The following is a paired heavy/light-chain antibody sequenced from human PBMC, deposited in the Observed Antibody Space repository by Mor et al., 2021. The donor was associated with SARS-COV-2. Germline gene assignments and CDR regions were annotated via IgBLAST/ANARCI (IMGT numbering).Heavy chain of an antibody. D-gene: IGHD3-16*01. CDR1: GFTVNSHY. CDR2: ISSSSSTI. V-gene: IGHV3-48*02. CDR3: ARDYDYVWGGGVYYGMDV. J-gene: IGHJ6*02. Sequence: EVQLVESGGDLIQPGGSLRLSCAASGFTVNSHYMSWVRQAPGKGLEWVSYISSSSSTIYYADSVKGRFTISRDNAKNSLYLQMNSLRDEDTAVYYCARDYDYVWGGGVYYGMDVWGQGTTVTVSS.
Light chain of an antibody. CDR2: KIS. CDR1: QSLIASDGNTF. V-gene: IGKV2-30*01. J-gene: IGKJ2*01. CDR3: MQGTHWPRT. Sequence: DVVMTQSPLSLSVTLGQPASFSCRSSQSLIASDGNTFLNWFQQRPGQSPRRLIYKISSRDSGVPDRFSGTGSGTDFTLKISGVEAEDVGVYYCMQGTHWPRTFGQGTKLEIK.